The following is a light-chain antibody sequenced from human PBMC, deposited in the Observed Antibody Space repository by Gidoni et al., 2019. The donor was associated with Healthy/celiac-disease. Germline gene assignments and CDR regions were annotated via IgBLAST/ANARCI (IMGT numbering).Light chain of an antibody. J-gene: IGKJ1*01. V-gene: IGKV3-15*01. CDR2: GAS. CDR1: QSVSSN. Sequence: EIVMTQSPATLSVSPGERATLSCRASQSVSSNLAWYQQKPGQAPRLLIYGASTRATGIPARFSGSGSGTEFTLTISSLQSEDFAVYYCQQYNNWSPTFXQXTKVEIK. CDR3: QQYNNWSPT.